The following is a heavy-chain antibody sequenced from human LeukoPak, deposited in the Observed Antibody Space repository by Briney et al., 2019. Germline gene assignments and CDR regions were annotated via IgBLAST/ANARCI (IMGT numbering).Heavy chain of an antibody. V-gene: IGHV1-18*01. D-gene: IGHD2-21*01. CDR1: GYIVTNYN. CDR2: INTYKGDT. Sequence: ASVKVSCKASGYIVTNYNISWVRQAPGQGLEWMGWINTYKGDTDYAQRFQGGVTMTADRSTNTAYMDLRGLRSDDTAVYYCARESGHCSGDNCFYFFDLWGPGFLLTVSS. CDR3: ARESGHCSGDNCFYFFDL. J-gene: IGHJ4*02.